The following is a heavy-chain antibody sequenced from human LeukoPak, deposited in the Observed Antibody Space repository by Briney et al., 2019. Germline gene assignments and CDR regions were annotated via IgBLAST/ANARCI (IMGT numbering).Heavy chain of an antibody. CDR2: IYPADSDT. J-gene: IGHJ4*02. D-gene: IGHD5-18*01. CDR3: AISDTAMVKDY. Sequence: GESLKISCEGSGGSFTKFWIGWVRQMPGKGLELMGIIYPADSDTRYSPSFQGQVTISADKSISTAYLQWSSLKASDTAMYYCAISDTAMVKDYWGQGTLVTVSS. CDR1: GGSFTKFW. V-gene: IGHV5-51*01.